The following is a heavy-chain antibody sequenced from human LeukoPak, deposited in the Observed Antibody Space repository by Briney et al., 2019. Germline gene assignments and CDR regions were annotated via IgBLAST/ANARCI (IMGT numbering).Heavy chain of an antibody. Sequence: PGGSLRLSCAASGFTFSDYYINWIRQAPGKGLEWVSYISSGGSTIYYADSVKGRFTISRDNAKNSLYLQMNSLRAEDTAVYYCASPAGTRGYWGQGILVTVSS. J-gene: IGHJ4*02. CDR3: ASPAGTRGY. CDR2: ISSGGSTI. CDR1: GFTFSDYY. D-gene: IGHD6-19*01. V-gene: IGHV3-11*04.